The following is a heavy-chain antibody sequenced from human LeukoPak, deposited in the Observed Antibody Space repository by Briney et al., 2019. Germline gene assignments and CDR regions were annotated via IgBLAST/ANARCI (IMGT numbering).Heavy chain of an antibody. V-gene: IGHV3-30*18. CDR2: ISYDGSNK. CDR1: GLSFSSHW. D-gene: IGHD6-19*01. J-gene: IGHJ4*02. Sequence: GGSLRLSCVASGLSFSSHWMSWVRQAPGKGLEWVAVISYDGSNKYYADSVKGRFTISRDNSKNTLYLQMSSLRAEDTAVYYCAKDRSRGSGWKKTFDYWGQGTLVTVSS. CDR3: AKDRSRGSGWKKTFDY.